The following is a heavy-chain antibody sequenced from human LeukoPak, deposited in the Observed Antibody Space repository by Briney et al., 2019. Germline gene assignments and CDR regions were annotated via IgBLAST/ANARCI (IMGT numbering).Heavy chain of an antibody. J-gene: IGHJ5*02. CDR1: GYTFTSYY. D-gene: IGHD3-10*01. Sequence: GASVKVSCKASGYTFTSYYMHWVRQAPGQGLEWMGIINPSGGSTSYAQKFQGRVTMTRDTSTGTVYMELSSLRSEDTAVYYCARDRSELWFGELSSHNWFDPWGQGTLVTVSS. CDR3: ARDRSELWFGELSSHNWFDP. V-gene: IGHV1-46*01. CDR2: INPSGGST.